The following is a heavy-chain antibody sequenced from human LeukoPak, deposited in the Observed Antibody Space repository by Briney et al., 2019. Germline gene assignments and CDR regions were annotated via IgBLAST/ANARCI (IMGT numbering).Heavy chain of an antibody. V-gene: IGHV4-4*07. CDR3: AREREDYGDFNFDY. CDR1: GGSYSGYY. Sequence: SETLSLTCAVYGGSYSGYYWSLIRQPAGKGLEWTGRIYTSGSTNYNPSLKSRVTMSVDTSKNQFSLKLSSVTAADTAVYYCAREREDYGDFNFDYWGQGTLVTVSS. D-gene: IGHD4-17*01. CDR2: IYTSGST. J-gene: IGHJ4*02.